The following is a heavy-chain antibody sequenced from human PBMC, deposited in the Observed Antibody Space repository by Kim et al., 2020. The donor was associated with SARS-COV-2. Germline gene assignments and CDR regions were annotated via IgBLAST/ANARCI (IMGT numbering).Heavy chain of an antibody. J-gene: IGHJ4*02. Sequence: YSNRSLTRRGTISVDTSKNQFSLKLSSVTAADTAVYYCVASGSITTVFDYWGQGTLVTVSS. V-gene: IGHV4-39*01. CDR3: VASGSITTVFDY. D-gene: IGHD3-10*01.